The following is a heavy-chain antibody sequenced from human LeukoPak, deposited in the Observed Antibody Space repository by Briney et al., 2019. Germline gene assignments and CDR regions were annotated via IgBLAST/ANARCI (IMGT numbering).Heavy chain of an antibody. CDR3: AKDLEPVVVVAAIPLDY. CDR2: ILPIFGTA. Sequence: ASVKVSCKASGGTFSSYAISWVRPAPGQGLEWVGGILPIFGTANYAQKFQGRVTITADESTSTAYVELSSLRSEDTAVYYCAKDLEPVVVVAAIPLDYWGQGTLVTVSS. J-gene: IGHJ4*02. V-gene: IGHV1-69*13. D-gene: IGHD2-15*01. CDR1: GGTFSSYA.